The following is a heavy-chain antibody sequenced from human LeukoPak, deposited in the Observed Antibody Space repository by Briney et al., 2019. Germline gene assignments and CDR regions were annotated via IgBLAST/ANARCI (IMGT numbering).Heavy chain of an antibody. V-gene: IGHV1-18*01. D-gene: IGHD3-22*01. Sequence: ASVKVSCKASGYTFTSYGISWVRQAPGQGLEWMGWISAYNGNTNYAQKLQGRVTMTTDTSTSTAYMELRGLRSDDTAVYYCARGYYDSSGYYPRYYYYMDVWGKGTTVTVSS. CDR3: ARGYYDSSGYYPRYYYYMDV. CDR2: ISAYNGNT. J-gene: IGHJ6*03. CDR1: GYTFTSYG.